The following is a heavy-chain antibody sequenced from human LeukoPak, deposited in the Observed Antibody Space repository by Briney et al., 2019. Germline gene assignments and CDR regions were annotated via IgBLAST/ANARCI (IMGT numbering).Heavy chain of an antibody. J-gene: IGHJ5*02. CDR1: EFTFSSYS. Sequence: GGSLRLSCAASEFTFSSYSMNWVRQAPGKGLEWVSSIISSGSHIYYADSVKGRFTISRDNAKNSLYLQMNSLRAEDTAVYYCAREQYYGSGSYYICWFDTWGQGSLVTVSS. V-gene: IGHV3-21*03. CDR2: IISSGSHI. CDR3: AREQYYGSGSYYICWFDT. D-gene: IGHD3-10*01.